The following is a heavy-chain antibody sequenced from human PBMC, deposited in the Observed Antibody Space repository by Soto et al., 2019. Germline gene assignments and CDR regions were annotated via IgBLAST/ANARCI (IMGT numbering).Heavy chain of an antibody. J-gene: IGHJ4*02. D-gene: IGHD1-1*01. CDR3: AREPATAKPEGVDF. Sequence: ASVKVSCKASGYTFTGYYMHWVRQAPGQGLEWMGWINPNSGGTNYAQKFQGRVTMTRDTSITTAYMELSRLRSGDTAVYYCAREPATAKPEGVDFWGQGTLGTVSS. CDR1: GYTFTGYY. CDR2: INPNSGGT. V-gene: IGHV1-2*02.